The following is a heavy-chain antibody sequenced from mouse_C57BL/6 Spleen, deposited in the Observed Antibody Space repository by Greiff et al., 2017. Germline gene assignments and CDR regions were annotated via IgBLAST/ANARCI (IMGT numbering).Heavy chain of an antibody. J-gene: IGHJ1*03. CDR2: VYPYNGGT. CDR1: GFTFTDYY. V-gene: IGHV1-36*01. D-gene: IGHD1-1*01. Sequence: VQLQQSGPVLVKPGPSVKISCKASGFTFTDYYMHWVKQSHGKSLEWIGLVYPYNGGTSYNQKFKGKATLTVDTSSSTAYMELNSLTSEDSAVXYCARVPYYGSSYRYFDVWGTGTTVTVSS. CDR3: ARVPYYGSSYRYFDV.